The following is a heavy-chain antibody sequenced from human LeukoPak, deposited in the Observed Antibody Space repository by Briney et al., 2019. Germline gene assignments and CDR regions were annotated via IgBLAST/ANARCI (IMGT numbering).Heavy chain of an antibody. CDR1: GGSISSSSYY. J-gene: IGHJ4*02. D-gene: IGHD3-22*01. CDR3: ARDRDRGYFDY. Sequence: SETLSLTCTVSGGSISSSSYYWGWIRQPPGKGLEWIGYIYHSGSTYYNPSLKSRVTISVDRSKNQFSLKLSSVTAADTAVYYCARDRDRGYFDYWGQGTLVTVSS. CDR2: IYHSGST. V-gene: IGHV4-39*07.